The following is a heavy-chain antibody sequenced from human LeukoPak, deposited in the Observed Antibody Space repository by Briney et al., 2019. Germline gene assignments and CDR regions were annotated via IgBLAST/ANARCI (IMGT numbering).Heavy chain of an antibody. J-gene: IGHJ2*01. Sequence: GGSLRLSCAASGFTFDDYAMHWVRQAPGKGLEWVSGISWNSGSIGYADSVKGRFTISRDNAKNSLYLQMNSLRAEDTALYYCAKGTWRYKWGLLRLDWYFDLGGRATLVIFSS. V-gene: IGHV3-9*01. CDR1: GFTFDDYA. CDR2: ISWNSGSI. CDR3: AKGTWRYKWGLLRLDWYFDL. D-gene: IGHD1-26*01.